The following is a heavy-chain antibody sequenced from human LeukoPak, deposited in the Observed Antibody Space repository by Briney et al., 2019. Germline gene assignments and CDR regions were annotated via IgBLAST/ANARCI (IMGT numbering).Heavy chain of an antibody. D-gene: IGHD5-12*01. V-gene: IGHV3-30*03. Sequence: GGSLRLSCAASGFTFSSYGMHWVRQAPGKGLEWVAVISYDGSNKYYADSVKGRFTISRDNSKNTLYLQMNSLKTEDTAVYYCTAQRSPTTIDYWGQGTLVTVSS. CDR1: GFTFSSYG. CDR2: ISYDGSNK. CDR3: TAQRSPTTIDY. J-gene: IGHJ4*02.